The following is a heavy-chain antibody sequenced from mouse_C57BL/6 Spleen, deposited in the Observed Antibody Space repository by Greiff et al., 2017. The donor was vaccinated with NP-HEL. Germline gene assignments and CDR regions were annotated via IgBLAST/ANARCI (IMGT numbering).Heavy chain of an antibody. V-gene: IGHV1-64*01. CDR2: IHPNSGST. CDR3: AREGITTVVKALDY. Sequence: QVQLQQPGAELVKPGASVKLSCKASGYTFTSYWMHWVKQRPGQGLEWIGMIHPNSGSTNYNEKFKSKATLTVDKSSSTAYMQLSSRTSEDSAVYYCAREGITTVVKALDYWGQGTTLTVSS. D-gene: IGHD1-1*01. CDR1: GYTFTSYW. J-gene: IGHJ2*01.